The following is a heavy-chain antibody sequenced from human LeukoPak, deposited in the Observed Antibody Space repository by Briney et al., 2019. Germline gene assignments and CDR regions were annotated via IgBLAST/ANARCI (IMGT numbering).Heavy chain of an antibody. Sequence: GGSLRLSCVASGFPFSSYWMTWVRQAPGKGLEWVSAFSGDGGSTYYADSVKGRFTISRDNSRNTVSLQMNSLRVEDTATYYCAKDVRRCNGACTWGQGTLVTVSS. CDR1: GFPFSSYW. CDR3: AKDVRRCNGACT. V-gene: IGHV3-23*01. J-gene: IGHJ5*02. CDR2: FSGDGGST. D-gene: IGHD2-8*01.